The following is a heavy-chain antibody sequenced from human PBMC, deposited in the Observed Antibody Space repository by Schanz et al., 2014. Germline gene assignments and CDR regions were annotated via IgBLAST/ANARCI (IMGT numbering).Heavy chain of an antibody. CDR2: IKSDGSST. CDR1: GFTFSSYW. Sequence: EVHLLESGGGLVPPGGSLRLSCAASGFTFSSYWMHWVRQVPGKGLVWVSRIKSDGSSTSYTDSVKGRFTISRDNSKNTLYLQMNSLRAEDTALYYCARDRRNADLDYWGQGTLVTVSS. CDR3: ARDRRNADLDY. D-gene: IGHD1-1*01. V-gene: IGHV3-74*01. J-gene: IGHJ4*02.